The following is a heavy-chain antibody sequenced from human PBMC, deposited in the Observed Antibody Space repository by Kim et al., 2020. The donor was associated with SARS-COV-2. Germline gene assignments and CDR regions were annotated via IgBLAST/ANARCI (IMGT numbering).Heavy chain of an antibody. J-gene: IGHJ4*02. CDR1: GFTFSSYA. Sequence: GGSLRLSCAASGFTFSSYAMHWVRQAPGKGLEWVAVISYDGSNKYYADSVKGRFTISRDNSKNTLYLQMNSLRAEDTAVYYCARDRSGVATVGALDYWGQGTLVTVSS. D-gene: IGHD5-12*01. V-gene: IGHV3-30-3*01. CDR3: ARDRSGVATVGALDY. CDR2: ISYDGSNK.